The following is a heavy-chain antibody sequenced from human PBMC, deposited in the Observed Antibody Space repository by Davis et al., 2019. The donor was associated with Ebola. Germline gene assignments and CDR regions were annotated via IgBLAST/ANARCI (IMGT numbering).Heavy chain of an antibody. V-gene: IGHV3-23*01. D-gene: IGHD6-19*01. Sequence: GESLKISCVVSGLTFSEYAMSWVRQAPGKGLQWVSTITGPGGTTYYADSVKGRFTVSRDNSRNTLYLQMDGLRADDTAIYYCTKGQWLVSEYFDLWGQGTLVTVSS. J-gene: IGHJ4*02. CDR1: GLTFSEYA. CDR2: ITGPGGTT. CDR3: TKGQWLVSEYFDL.